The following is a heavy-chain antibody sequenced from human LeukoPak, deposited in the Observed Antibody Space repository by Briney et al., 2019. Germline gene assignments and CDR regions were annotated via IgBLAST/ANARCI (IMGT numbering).Heavy chain of an antibody. CDR3: AGGGEAARSLAY. Sequence: GGSLRLSCAASGVTSNYMTWGRQAPGKGLEWVSVIYNGGTTYYADSVKGLFTISRDNSKSTLFVYLQMNSLRTGDTALYYCAGGGEAARSLAYWGQGALVTVSS. CDR1: GVTSNY. CDR2: IYNGGTT. J-gene: IGHJ4*02. D-gene: IGHD6-6*01. V-gene: IGHV3-66*02.